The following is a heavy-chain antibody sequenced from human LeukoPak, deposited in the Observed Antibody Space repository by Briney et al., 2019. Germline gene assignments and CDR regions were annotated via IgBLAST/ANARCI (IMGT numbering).Heavy chain of an antibody. CDR2: IYYSGST. CDR3: ARDNSGVSAGYYYYYMDV. V-gene: IGHV4-59*11. CDR1: GGSISSHY. Sequence: SETLSLTCTVSGGSISSHYWSWIRQPPGKGLEWIGYIYYSGSTNYNPSLKSRVTMSVDTSKNQFSLKLSSVTAADTAVYYCARDNSGVSAGYYYYYMDVWGKGTTVTVSS. J-gene: IGHJ6*03. D-gene: IGHD3-10*01.